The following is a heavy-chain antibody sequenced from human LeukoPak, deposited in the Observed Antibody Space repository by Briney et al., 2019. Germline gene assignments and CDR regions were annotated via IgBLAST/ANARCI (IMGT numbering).Heavy chain of an antibody. J-gene: IGHJ4*02. CDR2: IKVDGSEK. V-gene: IGHV3-7*03. D-gene: IGHD5-12*01. Sequence: GGSLRLSCTASGFTFSNFWMGWVRQAPGKGLEWVANIKVDGSEKYYVDSVRGRFTISRDDVRNSLSLQMNSLRVEDTAIYYCARESSGYGNIDYWGQGTQVTVST. CDR3: ARESSGYGNIDY. CDR1: GFTFSNFW.